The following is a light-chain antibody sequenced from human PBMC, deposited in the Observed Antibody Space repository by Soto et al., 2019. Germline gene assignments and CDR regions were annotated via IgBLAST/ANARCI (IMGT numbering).Light chain of an antibody. CDR1: KSIRRY. CDR2: EES. Sequence: DIVLTQSPASPCMSPGDSARLSWWASKSIRRYLAWYQPKPGQAPRILIYEESNRATGIPARLSGSGSGTDLSLTISTLEPDDFAVYYCQQRSSWPLTCGGGTKVDI. CDR3: QQRSSWPLT. V-gene: IGKV3-11*01. J-gene: IGKJ4*01.